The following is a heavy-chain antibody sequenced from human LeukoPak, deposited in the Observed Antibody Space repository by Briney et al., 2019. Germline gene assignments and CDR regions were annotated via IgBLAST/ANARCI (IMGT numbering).Heavy chain of an antibody. CDR3: ARGKKYSIPFDY. J-gene: IGHJ4*02. V-gene: IGHV5-51*01. CDR2: IYPGDSDT. D-gene: IGHD5-18*01. CDR1: GSIFTGYW. Sequence: GESLQISCEGSGSIFTGYWIGWVRPLPGKGLEWMGIIYPGDSDTRYSPSFQGQVTISADKSISTAYLQWSSLKASDTAMYYCARGKKYSIPFDYWGQGTLVTVSS.